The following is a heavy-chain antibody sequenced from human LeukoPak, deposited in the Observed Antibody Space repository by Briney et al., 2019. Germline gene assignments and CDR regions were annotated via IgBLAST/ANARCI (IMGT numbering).Heavy chain of an antibody. CDR3: AKERSGVVAAASNS. CDR1: GFIFSDYA. J-gene: IGHJ5*02. D-gene: IGHD2-2*01. Sequence: GGSLRLSCAASGFIFSDYAMSWVCQAPGKGLEWVSAISGGDVGTFYADSVRGRFTISRDNSNNTLYLQMNSLRAEDTAVYYCAKERSGVVAAASNSWGRGTLVTVSS. V-gene: IGHV3-23*01. CDR2: ISGGDVGT.